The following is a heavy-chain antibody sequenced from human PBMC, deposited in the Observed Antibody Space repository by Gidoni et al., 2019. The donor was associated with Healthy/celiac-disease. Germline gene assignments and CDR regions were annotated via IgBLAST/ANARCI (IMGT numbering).Heavy chain of an antibody. Sequence: QVQLQQWGAGLLKPSETLSLTCAVYGGSFSGYYWSWIRQPPGKGLEWIGEINHSGSTNYNPSLKSRVTISVDTSKNQFSLKLSSVTAADTAVYYCARGWIAAFMFDPWGQGTLVTVSS. CDR2: INHSGST. V-gene: IGHV4-34*01. J-gene: IGHJ5*02. D-gene: IGHD6-13*01. CDR1: GGSFSGYY. CDR3: ARGWIAAFMFDP.